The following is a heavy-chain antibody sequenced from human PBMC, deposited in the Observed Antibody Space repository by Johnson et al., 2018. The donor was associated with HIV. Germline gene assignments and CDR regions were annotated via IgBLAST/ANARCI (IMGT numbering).Heavy chain of an antibody. Sequence: QVQLVESGGGLVKPGGSLRLSCAASGFTFSDYYMSWIRQAPGKGLEWVSNISRSGSTIYHADSVKGRLIISRDNAKNSLYLQMSSLRAEDTAVYYCARDGESQQLPLGDAFDIWGQGTMVTVSS. D-gene: IGHD6-13*01. V-gene: IGHV3-11*04. CDR2: ISRSGSTI. CDR3: ARDGESQQLPLGDAFDI. J-gene: IGHJ3*02. CDR1: GFTFSDYY.